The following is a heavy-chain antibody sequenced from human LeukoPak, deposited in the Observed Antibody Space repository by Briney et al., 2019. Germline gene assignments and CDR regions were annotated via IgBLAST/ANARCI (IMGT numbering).Heavy chain of an antibody. CDR2: IRYDGSNK. J-gene: IGHJ4*02. D-gene: IGHD5-12*01. V-gene: IGHV3-30*02. Sequence: GGSLRLSCAASGFTFSSYGMHWVRQAPGKGLEWVAFIRYDGSNKYYADSVKGRFTISRDNAKNSLYLQMNSLRADDTPVYYCARDSSPRYSGYDWVFWGRGTLVTVSS. CDR3: ARDSSPRYSGYDWVF. CDR1: GFTFSSYG.